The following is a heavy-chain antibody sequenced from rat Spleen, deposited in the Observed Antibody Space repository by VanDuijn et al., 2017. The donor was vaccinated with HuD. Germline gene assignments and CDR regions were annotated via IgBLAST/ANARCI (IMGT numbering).Heavy chain of an antibody. CDR3: TSPFRWFAY. V-gene: IGHV2-13*01. J-gene: IGHJ3*01. CDR2: IWGDGST. Sequence: VQLKESGPGLVQPSQTLSLTCTVSGFSLSSYGVIWVRQPPGKGLEWMGGIWGDGSTNYNSALKSRLSISRDTSKSQVFFKMNSLQTEDTAIYFCTSPFRWFAYWGQGTLVTVSS. CDR1: GFSLSSYG.